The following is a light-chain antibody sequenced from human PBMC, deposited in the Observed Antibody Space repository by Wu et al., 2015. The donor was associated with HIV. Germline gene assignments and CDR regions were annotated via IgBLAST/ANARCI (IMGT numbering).Light chain of an antibody. CDR3: QQSYSALPYT. V-gene: IGKV1-39*01. CDR1: QNVHNY. Sequence: DIQLTQSPSSLSASVGDRVTITCRASQNVHNYLNWYQQKPGKAPRLLIYATSTLQSGAPSRFSGSGSGTDFTLTISSLQPEDFATYYCQQSYSALPYTFGQGTKLEI. J-gene: IGKJ2*01. CDR2: ATS.